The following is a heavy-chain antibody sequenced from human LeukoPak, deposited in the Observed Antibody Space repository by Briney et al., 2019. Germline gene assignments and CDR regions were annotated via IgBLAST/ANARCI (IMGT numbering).Heavy chain of an antibody. Sequence: ASVKVSCKASGYTFTGYYMHWVRQAPGQGLEWMGIINPSGGSTSYAQKFQGRVTMTRDTSTSTVYMELSSLRSEDTAVYYCARAPSRITIFGVVIRHADYFDYWGQGTLVTVSS. D-gene: IGHD3-3*01. V-gene: IGHV1-46*01. CDR3: ARAPSRITIFGVVIRHADYFDY. CDR2: INPSGGST. J-gene: IGHJ4*02. CDR1: GYTFTGYY.